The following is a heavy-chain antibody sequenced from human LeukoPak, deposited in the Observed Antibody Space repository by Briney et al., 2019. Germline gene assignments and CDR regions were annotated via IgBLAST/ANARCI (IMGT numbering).Heavy chain of an antibody. J-gene: IGHJ4*02. D-gene: IGHD5-12*01. CDR2: IIPIFGTA. V-gene: IGHV1-69*01. CDR1: GGTFSSHA. CDR3: ARETVDLRGYFDY. Sequence: SSVKVSCKASGGTFSSHAISWVRQAPGQGLEWMGGIIPIFGTANYAQKFQGRVTITADESTSTAYMELSSLRSEDTAVYYCARETVDLRGYFDYWGQGTLVTVSS.